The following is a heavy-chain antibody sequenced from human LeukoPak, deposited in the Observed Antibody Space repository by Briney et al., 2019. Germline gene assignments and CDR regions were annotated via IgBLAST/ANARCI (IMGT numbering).Heavy chain of an antibody. D-gene: IGHD3-22*01. J-gene: IGHJ3*02. V-gene: IGHV3-30*02. CDR3: AKDAAHYYDSSGYYGAFDI. CDR2: IRYDGSNK. CDR1: GFTFSRYG. Sequence: GGSLRLSCAASGFTFSRYGIHWVRQAPGKGLEWVAFIRYDGSNKNYADSVKGRFTISRDNAKSSLYLQMNSLRAEDTAVYYCAKDAAHYYDSSGYYGAFDIWGQGTMVTVSS.